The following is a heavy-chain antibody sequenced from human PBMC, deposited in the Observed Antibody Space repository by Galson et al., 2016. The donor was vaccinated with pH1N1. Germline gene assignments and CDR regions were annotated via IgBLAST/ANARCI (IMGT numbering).Heavy chain of an antibody. V-gene: IGHV3-43D*03. Sequence: SLRLSCAASGFTFDEYAMHWVRQAPGKGLEWVSLISWDGGSIFYAVSVKGRFTISRDNSKNSLFLEMNSLRAEDSALYYCAKDNLIFGGAGGTDVWGPGTTVTVSS. CDR3: AKDNLIFGGAGGTDV. J-gene: IGHJ6*02. CDR2: ISWDGGSI. CDR1: GFTFDEYA. D-gene: IGHD3-10*01.